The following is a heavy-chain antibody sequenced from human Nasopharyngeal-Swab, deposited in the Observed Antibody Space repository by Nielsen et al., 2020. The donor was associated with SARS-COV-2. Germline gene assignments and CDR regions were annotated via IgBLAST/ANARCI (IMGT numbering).Heavy chain of an antibody. CDR3: ARVFWFPYYMDF. D-gene: IGHD3-3*01. J-gene: IGHJ6*03. V-gene: IGHV4-34*01. Sequence: IRQPPGKGLEWIGEINHSGSTNYNPSLKSRVNISVDTSKNQFSLKLRSVTAADTAVYYCARVFWFPYYMDFWGKGTTVTVSS. CDR2: INHSGST.